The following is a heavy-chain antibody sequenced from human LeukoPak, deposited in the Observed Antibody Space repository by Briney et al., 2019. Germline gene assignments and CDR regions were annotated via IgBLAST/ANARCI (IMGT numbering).Heavy chain of an antibody. CDR1: GGALSSHY. J-gene: IGHJ4*02. Sequence: SETLSLTCTVSGGALSSHYWNWIRQPAGKGLEWIGRIYSSGYTNDNPFLKSRITMSVDMSKNQFSLRLNSVTAADTAVYYCARGEHSVDSWGQGMLVTVSS. D-gene: IGHD1/OR15-1a*01. CDR2: IYSSGYT. CDR3: ARGEHSVDS. V-gene: IGHV4-4*07.